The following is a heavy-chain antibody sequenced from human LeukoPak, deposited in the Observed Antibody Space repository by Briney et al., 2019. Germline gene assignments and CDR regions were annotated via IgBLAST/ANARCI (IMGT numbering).Heavy chain of an antibody. J-gene: IGHJ3*02. CDR3: ARKSRIRSLREDDAFDI. Sequence: ASVKVSCKASGYTFTSYGISWVRQAPGQGLEWMGWISTYNGNTNYAEKVQGRVTMTTDTSTSTAYMELRSLRSDDTAVYYCARKSRIRSLREDDAFDIWGQGTMVTVSS. CDR1: GYTFTSYG. CDR2: ISTYNGNT. D-gene: IGHD5-12*01. V-gene: IGHV1-18*01.